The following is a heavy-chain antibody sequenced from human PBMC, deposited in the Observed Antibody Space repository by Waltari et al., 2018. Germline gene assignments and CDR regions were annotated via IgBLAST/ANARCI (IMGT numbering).Heavy chain of an antibody. CDR1: GFTFKTYG. CDR3: AREAPFGVVSSFDY. J-gene: IGHJ4*02. V-gene: IGHV3-33*01. CDR2: IAYDGSSQ. D-gene: IGHD3-3*01. Sequence: VQLVESGGGVVQPGRSLRLSCAASGFTFKTYGMHWVRQAPGKGLEWVGVIAYDGSSQKYGDTGKGRFTIARDNSKSTLYLQMTSLRGEDTAVYYCAREAPFGVVSSFDYWGQGILATVSS.